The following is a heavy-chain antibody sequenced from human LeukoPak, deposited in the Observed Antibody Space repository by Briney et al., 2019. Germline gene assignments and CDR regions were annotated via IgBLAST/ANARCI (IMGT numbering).Heavy chain of an antibody. D-gene: IGHD6-19*01. Sequence: PGGSLRLSCAASGFTFSSYWMHWVRHAPGKGLVWVSRINSDGSSTSYADAVKGRFTISRDNAKNTLYLQMNSLRAEDTAVYYCARDSSDSSGWYEGWFDPWGQGALVTVSS. CDR2: INSDGSST. J-gene: IGHJ5*02. CDR1: GFTFSSYW. V-gene: IGHV3-74*01. CDR3: ARDSSDSSGWYEGWFDP.